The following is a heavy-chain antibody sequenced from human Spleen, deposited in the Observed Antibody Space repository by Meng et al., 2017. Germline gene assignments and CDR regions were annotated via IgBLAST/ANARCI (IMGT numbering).Heavy chain of an antibody. Sequence: LQAPGPGLVKPSETPSLTCTVSVGSISSSSYYWGCIRQPPGKGLEWIGSIYYSGSTYYNPSLKSRVTISVDTSKNQFSLKLSSVTAADTAVYYCARDFDYRGYGDNWFDPWGQGTLVTVSS. CDR2: IYYSGST. V-gene: IGHV4-39*07. CDR3: ARDFDYRGYGDNWFDP. J-gene: IGHJ5*02. D-gene: IGHD4-11*01. CDR1: VGSISSSSYY.